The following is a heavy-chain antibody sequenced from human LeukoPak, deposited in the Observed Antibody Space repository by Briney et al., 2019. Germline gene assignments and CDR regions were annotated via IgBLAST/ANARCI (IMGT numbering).Heavy chain of an antibody. D-gene: IGHD3-10*01. Sequence: SETLSLTCTVSGGSISSSSYYWGWMRQPPGKGLEWIRSIYYSGSTYYNPSLKSRVTISVDTSKNQFSLKLSSVTAADTAVYYCASNHYYGSGSYYGYWGQGTLVTVSS. CDR1: GGSISSSSYY. J-gene: IGHJ4*02. CDR2: IYYSGST. V-gene: IGHV4-39*01. CDR3: ASNHYYGSGSYYGY.